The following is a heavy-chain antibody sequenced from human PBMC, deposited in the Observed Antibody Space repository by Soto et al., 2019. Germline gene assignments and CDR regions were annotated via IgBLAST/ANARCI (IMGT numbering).Heavy chain of an antibody. Sequence: EVQLVESGGGLVQPGRSLRVSCAASGFTFDDYAMHWVRQAPGKGLEWVSGISWKSGSIGYADSVKGRFTISRDNAKNSLYLQMNSLRPEDTALYYCVKGKRSGWYGSWFDPWGQGTLVTVSS. CDR1: GFTFDDYA. D-gene: IGHD6-19*01. J-gene: IGHJ5*02. CDR3: VKGKRSGWYGSWFDP. V-gene: IGHV3-9*01. CDR2: ISWKSGSI.